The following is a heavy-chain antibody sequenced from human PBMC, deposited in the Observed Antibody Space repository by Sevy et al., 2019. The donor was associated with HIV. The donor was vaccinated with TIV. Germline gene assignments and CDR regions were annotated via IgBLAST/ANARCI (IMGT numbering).Heavy chain of an antibody. Sequence: KQSQTLSLTCTVSGGSISSGGYSWSWIRQPPGKGLEWIGYIYHAGSTNYNPSLKSRVTISVDRSKNQFSLKMTSVTAADTAVYYCARGGFDPDGYYGGEYFQHWGQGSLVTVSS. CDR1: GGSISSGGYS. CDR2: IYHAGST. V-gene: IGHV4-30-2*01. J-gene: IGHJ1*01. D-gene: IGHD3-22*01. CDR3: ARGGFDPDGYYGGEYFQH.